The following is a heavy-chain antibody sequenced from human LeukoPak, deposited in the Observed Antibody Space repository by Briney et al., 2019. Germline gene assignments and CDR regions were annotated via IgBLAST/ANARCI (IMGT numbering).Heavy chain of an antibody. Sequence: GGSLRLSCAASGFTFSSYAMSWVRQAPGKGLEWVSAISGSGGSTYYADSVKGRFTISRDNSKNTLYLQMNSLRAEDTAVYYCVKPLCSRTTCYRYFDYWGQGIPVAVSS. D-gene: IGHD2-2*01. V-gene: IGHV3-23*01. J-gene: IGHJ4*02. CDR2: ISGSGGST. CDR1: GFTFSSYA. CDR3: VKPLCSRTTCYRYFDY.